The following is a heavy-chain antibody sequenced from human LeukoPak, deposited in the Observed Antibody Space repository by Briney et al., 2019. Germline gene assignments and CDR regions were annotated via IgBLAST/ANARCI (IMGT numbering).Heavy chain of an antibody. V-gene: IGHV3-30-3*01. D-gene: IGHD2-15*01. CDR1: GFTFSSYA. CDR2: ISYDGSNK. Sequence: GGSXRLSCAASGFTFSSYAMHWVRQAPGKGLEWVAVISYDGSNKYYADSVKGRFTISRDNSKNTLYLQMNSLRAEDTAVYYCAREPLGYCSGGSCYAFDYWGQGTLVTVSS. J-gene: IGHJ4*02. CDR3: AREPLGYCSGGSCYAFDY.